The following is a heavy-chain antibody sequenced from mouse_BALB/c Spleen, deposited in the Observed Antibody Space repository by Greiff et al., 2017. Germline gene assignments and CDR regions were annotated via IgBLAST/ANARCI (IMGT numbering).Heavy chain of an antibody. J-gene: IGHJ3*01. CDR3: ARGVLFSWFAD. CDR1: GFTFSDYY. CDR2: ISDGGSYT. V-gene: IGHV5-4*02. Sequence: EVKLEESGGGLVKPGGSLKLSCAASGFTFSDYYMYWVRQTPEKRLEWVATISDGGSYTYYPDSVKGRFTISRDNAKNNLYLQMSSLKSEDTAMYYCARGVLFSWFADWGQGTLVTVDA.